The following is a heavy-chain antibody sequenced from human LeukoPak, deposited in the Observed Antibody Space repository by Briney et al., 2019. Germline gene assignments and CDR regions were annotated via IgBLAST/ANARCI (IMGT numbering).Heavy chain of an antibody. D-gene: IGHD3-22*01. Sequence: GGSLRLSCAASGFTFSSYGMHWVRQAPGKGLEWVAFIRYDGSNKYYADSVKGRFTISRDNSKNTLYLQMNSLRAEDTAVYYCAKDYYDSSGYYSPVFRHWGQGTLVTVSS. CDR1: GFTFSSYG. V-gene: IGHV3-30*02. J-gene: IGHJ1*01. CDR3: AKDYYDSSGYYSPVFRH. CDR2: IRYDGSNK.